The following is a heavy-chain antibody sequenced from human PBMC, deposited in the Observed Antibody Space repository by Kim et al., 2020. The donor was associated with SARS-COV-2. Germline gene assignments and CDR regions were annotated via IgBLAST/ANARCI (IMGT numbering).Heavy chain of an antibody. CDR1: GFSLTTSGVG. D-gene: IGHD2-15*01. CDR3: AHRRTVVGSSWLDP. Sequence: SGPTLVNPKQTLTLTCTFSGFSLTTSGVGVGWIRQSPGKALEWLAVIYWDDDKRYSPSLKSRVTITKDTSKNQVVLTMTNMDPVDTGTYYCAHRRTVVGSSWLDPWGQGTLVTVSS. J-gene: IGHJ5*02. CDR2: IYWDDDK. V-gene: IGHV2-5*02.